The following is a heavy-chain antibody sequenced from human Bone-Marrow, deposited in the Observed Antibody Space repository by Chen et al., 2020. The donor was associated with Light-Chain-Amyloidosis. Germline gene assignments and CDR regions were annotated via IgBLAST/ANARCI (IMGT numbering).Heavy chain of an antibody. Sequence: SLRLSCAASGFTFSSYWMSWVRQAPGKGLEWVANIKQDGSEKYYVDSVKGRFTISRDNAKNSLYLQMNSLRAEDMAVYYCAREAIVLAFDIWGQGTMVTVSS. CDR1: GFTFSSYW. CDR3: AREAIVLAFDI. CDR2: IKQDGSEK. V-gene: IGHV3-7*01. J-gene: IGHJ3*02. D-gene: IGHD2-2*01.